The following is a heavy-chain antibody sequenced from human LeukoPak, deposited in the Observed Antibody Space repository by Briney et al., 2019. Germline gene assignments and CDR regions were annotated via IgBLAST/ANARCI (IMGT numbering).Heavy chain of an antibody. D-gene: IGHD2-15*01. CDR2: INHSGST. CDR3: ASFFNCSGGSCYSVFDY. Sequence: PSETLSLTCAVYGGSFSGYYWSWIRQPPGKGLEWIGEINHSGSTNYNPSLKSRVTISVDTSKNQFSLKPSSVTAADTAVYYCASFFNCSGGSCYSVFDYWGQGTLVTVSS. J-gene: IGHJ4*02. CDR1: GGSFSGYY. V-gene: IGHV4-34*01.